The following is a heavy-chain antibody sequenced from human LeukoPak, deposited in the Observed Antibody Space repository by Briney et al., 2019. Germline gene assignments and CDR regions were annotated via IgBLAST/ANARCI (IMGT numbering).Heavy chain of an antibody. J-gene: IGHJ4*02. V-gene: IGHV3-48*03. Sequence: PGGSLRLSCAASGFTFSSYAMNWVRQAPGKGLEWVSYISSSGSTIYYADSVKGRFTISRDNAKNSLYLQMNSLRAEDTAVYYCARGSSYGSGSFDYWGQGTLVTVSS. CDR2: ISSSGSTI. D-gene: IGHD3-10*01. CDR1: GFTFSSYA. CDR3: ARGSSYGSGSFDY.